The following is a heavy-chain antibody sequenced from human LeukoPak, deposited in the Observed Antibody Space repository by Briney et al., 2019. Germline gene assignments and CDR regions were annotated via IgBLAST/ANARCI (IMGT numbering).Heavy chain of an antibody. Sequence: SETLSLTCTVSGYSISSGYYWGWIRQPPGKGREWTGSIYHSGSTYYNPSLKSRVTISVDTSKNQFSLKLSSVTAADTAVYYCARDPGSLVRGPNWFDPWGQGTLVTVPS. CDR1: GYSISSGYY. V-gene: IGHV4-38-2*02. CDR2: IYHSGST. CDR3: ARDPGSLVRGPNWFDP. D-gene: IGHD3-10*01. J-gene: IGHJ5*02.